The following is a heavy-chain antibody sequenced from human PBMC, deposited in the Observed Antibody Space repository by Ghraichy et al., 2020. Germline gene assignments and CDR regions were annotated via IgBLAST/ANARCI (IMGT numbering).Heavy chain of an antibody. D-gene: IGHD2-2*01. Sequence: ASVKVSCKASGYTFTSYGISWVRQAPGQGLEWMGWISAYNGNTNYAQKLQGRVTMTTDTSTSTAYMELRSLRSDDTAVYYCARASVPAAIYYYGMDVWGQGTTVTVSS. CDR1: GYTFTSYG. CDR2: ISAYNGNT. V-gene: IGHV1-18*01. CDR3: ARASVPAAIYYYGMDV. J-gene: IGHJ6*02.